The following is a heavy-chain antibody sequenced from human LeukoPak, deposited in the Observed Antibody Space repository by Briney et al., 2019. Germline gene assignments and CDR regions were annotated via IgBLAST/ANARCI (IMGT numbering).Heavy chain of an antibody. CDR1: GFTVSSTY. J-gene: IGHJ4*02. Sequence: GGSLRLSCAASGFTVSSTYMSWVRQAPGKGLEWVSTISGSGGSTYYADSVKGRFTISRDNSKNTLYLQMNSLRAEDTAVYYCAKMVHTEQWLVPFDYWGQGTLVTVSS. V-gene: IGHV3-23*01. CDR2: ISGSGGST. CDR3: AKMVHTEQWLVPFDY. D-gene: IGHD6-19*01.